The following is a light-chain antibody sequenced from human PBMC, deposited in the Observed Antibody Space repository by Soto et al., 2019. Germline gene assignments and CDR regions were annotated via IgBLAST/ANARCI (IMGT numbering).Light chain of an antibody. V-gene: IGKV1-39*01. J-gene: IGKJ1*01. CDR1: QDIKHS. Sequence: DIQMTQSPSSLSASVGDRVTITCQARQDIKHSLNWYQQKPGKAPNLLIYDTSVLETGVPSRFSGSGSGTDFTLTISSLQPEDFATYYCQQTYSTPPTFGQGTKVDIK. CDR3: QQTYSTPPT. CDR2: DTS.